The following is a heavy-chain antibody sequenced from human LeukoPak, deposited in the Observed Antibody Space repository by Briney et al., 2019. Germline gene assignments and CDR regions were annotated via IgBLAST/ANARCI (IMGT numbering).Heavy chain of an antibody. CDR1: GGSISSSSYY. D-gene: IGHD1-26*01. J-gene: IGHJ4*02. Sequence: SETLSLTCTVSGGSISSSSYYWGWIRQPPGKRLEWIGSIYYSGSTYYNPSLKSRVTISVDTSKNQFSLKLSSVTAADTAVYYCAREIWRRQWELLAYFDYWGQGTLVAVSS. CDR2: IYYSGST. V-gene: IGHV4-39*07. CDR3: AREIWRRQWELLAYFDY.